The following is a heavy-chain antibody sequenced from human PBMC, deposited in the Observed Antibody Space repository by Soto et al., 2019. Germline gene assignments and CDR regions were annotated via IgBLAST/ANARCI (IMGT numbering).Heavy chain of an antibody. Sequence: GGSLRLSCAASGFTFSSYSMNWVRQAPGKGLEWVSYISSSSSTIYYADSVKGRFTISRDNAKNSLYLQMNSLRAEDTAVYYSARAAIFGVVITDYYMDVWGKGTTVTVSS. CDR3: ARAAIFGVVITDYYMDV. CDR1: GFTFSSYS. CDR2: ISSSSSTI. J-gene: IGHJ6*03. D-gene: IGHD3-3*01. V-gene: IGHV3-48*01.